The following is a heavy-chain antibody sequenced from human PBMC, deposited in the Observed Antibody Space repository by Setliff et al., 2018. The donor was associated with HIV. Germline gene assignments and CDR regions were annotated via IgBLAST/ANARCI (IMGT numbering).Heavy chain of an antibody. J-gene: IGHJ4*02. D-gene: IGHD3-3*01. CDR2: IYTSGST. V-gene: IGHV4-61*02. CDR3: ARLDSTIFGVVIIRDY. Sequence: SETLSLTCSVSGDSVSSSPYYWSWIRQPAGKGLEWIGRIYTSGSTNYNPSLKSRVTISIDTSKNQFSLKLTSVTAADTAVYYCARLDSTIFGVVIIRDYWGQGTLVTVSS. CDR1: GDSVSSSPYY.